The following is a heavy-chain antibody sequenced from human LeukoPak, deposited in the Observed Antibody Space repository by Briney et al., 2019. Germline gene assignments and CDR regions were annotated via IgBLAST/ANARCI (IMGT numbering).Heavy chain of an antibody. CDR2: TYYSGST. J-gene: IGHJ4*02. Sequence: SETLSLTCTVSGGSISGSSYYGGWIRQPPGKGLDWIGSTYYSGSTYYKPSLKSRVTMSVDTSKNQFSLKLSSVTAADTAVYYCARPQRYSNYALDYWGQGTLVTVSS. CDR3: ARPQRYSNYALDY. CDR1: GGSISGSSYY. D-gene: IGHD4-11*01. V-gene: IGHV4-39*01.